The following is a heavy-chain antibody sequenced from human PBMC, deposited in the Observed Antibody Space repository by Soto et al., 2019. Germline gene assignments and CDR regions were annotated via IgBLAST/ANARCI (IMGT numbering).Heavy chain of an antibody. Sequence: QLQLQESGPGLVKPSETLSLTCTVSGGSISSSSYYWGWIRQPPGKGLEWIGSIYYSGSTYYNPSLKGRVTISVDTSKHHFSLKLSSVTAADTAVYYCATQEVGGSYVYTFDPWGQGTLVTVSS. CDR3: ATQEVGGSYVYTFDP. D-gene: IGHD1-26*01. V-gene: IGHV4-39*02. J-gene: IGHJ5*02. CDR1: GGSISSSSYY. CDR2: IYYSGST.